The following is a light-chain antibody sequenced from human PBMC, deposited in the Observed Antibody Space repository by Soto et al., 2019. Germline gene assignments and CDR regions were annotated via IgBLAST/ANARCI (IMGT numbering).Light chain of an antibody. V-gene: IGKV1-5*01. CDR3: QHYNSYSEA. CDR2: DAL. Sequence: DIPMTQSPSTLSASLGDRVAITCRASQSITNRLAWYQLKPGKAPKVLIYDALNLESGVPSRFSGSGYGTEFTLTIRSLQPDDFATYYCQHYNSYSEAFGQGSIVDI. CDR1: QSITNR. J-gene: IGKJ1*01.